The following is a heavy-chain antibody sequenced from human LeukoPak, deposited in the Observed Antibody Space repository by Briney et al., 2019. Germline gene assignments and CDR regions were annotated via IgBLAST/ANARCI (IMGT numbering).Heavy chain of an antibody. CDR1: GFTFSSYE. J-gene: IGHJ6*03. Sequence: GGSLRLSCAAPGFTFSSYEMNWVRQAPGKGLEWVSYISSSGSTIYYADSVKGRFTISRDNAKNSLYLQMNSLRAEDTAVYYCARGSRPMIVVVTHYYYYMDVWGKGTTVTISS. D-gene: IGHD3-22*01. CDR3: ARGSRPMIVVVTHYYYYMDV. CDR2: ISSSGSTI. V-gene: IGHV3-48*03.